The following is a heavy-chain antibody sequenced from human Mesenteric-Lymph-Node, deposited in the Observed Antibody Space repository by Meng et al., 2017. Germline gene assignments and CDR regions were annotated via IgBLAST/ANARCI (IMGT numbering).Heavy chain of an antibody. J-gene: IGHJ4*02. CDR1: GFTFSSYG. CDR3: ARAIYDTSITGAFYFDF. D-gene: IGHD3-22*01. Sequence: GGSLRLSCAASGFTFSSYGMHWVRQAPGKGLEWVAGIWFDGGNNYYADSVKGRFTISRDNSKNTLFLQMGSMRREDMAVYYCARAIYDTSITGAFYFDFWGQGTLVTVSS. CDR2: IWFDGGNN. V-gene: IGHV3-33*01.